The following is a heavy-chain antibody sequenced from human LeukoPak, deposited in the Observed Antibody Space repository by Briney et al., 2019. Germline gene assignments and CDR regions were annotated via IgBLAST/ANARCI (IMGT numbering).Heavy chain of an antibody. D-gene: IGHD5-12*01. Sequence: GGSLRLSCAASGFTFSSYWMSWVRQAPGKGLEWVANIKQDGSEKYYVDSVKGRFTISRDNAKNSLYLQMNSLRAEDTAVYYCARVDVDIVATIYEGNWFDPWGQGTLVTVSS. J-gene: IGHJ5*02. CDR1: GFTFSSYW. V-gene: IGHV3-7*01. CDR3: ARVDVDIVATIYEGNWFDP. CDR2: IKQDGSEK.